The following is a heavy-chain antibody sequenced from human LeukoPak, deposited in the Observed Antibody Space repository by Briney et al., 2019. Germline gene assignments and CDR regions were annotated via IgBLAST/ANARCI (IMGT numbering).Heavy chain of an antibody. CDR3: ARGGGSSPGSWFDP. CDR1: GGSFSGYY. CDR2: INHSGST. V-gene: IGHV4-34*01. Sequence: SETLSLTCAVYGGSFSGYYWSWIRQPPGRGLEWIGEINHSGSTNYNPSLKSRVTISVDTSKNQFSLKLSSVTAADTAVYYCARGGGSSPGSWFDPWGQGTLVTVSS. J-gene: IGHJ5*02. D-gene: IGHD6-13*01.